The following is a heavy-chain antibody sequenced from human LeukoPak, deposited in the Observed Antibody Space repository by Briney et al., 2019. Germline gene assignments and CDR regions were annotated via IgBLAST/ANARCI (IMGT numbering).Heavy chain of an antibody. J-gene: IGHJ3*02. V-gene: IGHV3-11*01. Sequence: PGGSLRLSCAASGFTFSDYYMSWIRQAPGKGLEWVSYISSSGSTIYYADSVKGRFTISRDNAKNSLYLQMNSLRAEDTAVYYCASLTVSGDAFDIWGQGTMVTVSS. CDR3: ASLTVSGDAFDI. CDR2: ISSSGSTI. CDR1: GFTFSDYY. D-gene: IGHD3-3*01.